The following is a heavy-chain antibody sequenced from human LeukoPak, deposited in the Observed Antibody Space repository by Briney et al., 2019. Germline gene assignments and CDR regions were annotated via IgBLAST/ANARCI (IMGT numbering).Heavy chain of an antibody. CDR3: ARVGYYDFWSGKNYMDV. D-gene: IGHD3-3*01. CDR1: GFSFSTYS. V-gene: IGHV3-21*06. CDR2: MSSTSNDI. J-gene: IGHJ6*03. Sequence: GGSLRLSCAASGFSFSTYSMNWVRQAPGKGLEWVSSMSSTSNDIFYADSLKGRFTISRDNAKNSLYLQMNNLRAEDTAVYYCARVGYYDFWSGKNYMDVWGKGTTVTVSS.